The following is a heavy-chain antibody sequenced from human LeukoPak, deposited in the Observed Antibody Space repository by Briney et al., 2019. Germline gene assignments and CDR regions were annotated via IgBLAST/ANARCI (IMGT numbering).Heavy chain of an antibody. D-gene: IGHD5-24*01. CDR3: TSLKMATTDFDY. CDR1: GFTFSTYS. V-gene: IGHV3-48*01. Sequence: GSLRLSCAASGFTFSTYSMNWVRQAPGKGLEWVSYISPSSSTISYADSVKGRFTISRDNAKNSLYLQMNSLKTEDTAVYYCTSLKMATTDFDYWGQGTLVTVSS. J-gene: IGHJ4*02. CDR2: ISPSSSTI.